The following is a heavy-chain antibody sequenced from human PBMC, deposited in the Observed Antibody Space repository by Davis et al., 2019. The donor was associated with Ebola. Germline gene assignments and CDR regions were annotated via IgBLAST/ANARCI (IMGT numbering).Heavy chain of an antibody. CDR2: ISGSGGST. D-gene: IGHD2-2*01. V-gene: IGHV3-23*01. Sequence: PGGSLRLSCAASGFTFSNAWMSWVRQAPGKGLEWVSAISGSGGSTYYADSVKGRFTISRDNSKNTLYLQMNSLRAEDTAVYYCAKEGYQLLSPGGYYFDYWGQGTLVTVSS. J-gene: IGHJ4*02. CDR3: AKEGYQLLSPGGYYFDY. CDR1: GFTFSNAW.